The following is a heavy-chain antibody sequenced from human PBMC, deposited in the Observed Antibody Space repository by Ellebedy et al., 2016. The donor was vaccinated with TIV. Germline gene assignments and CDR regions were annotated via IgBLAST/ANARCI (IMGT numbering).Heavy chain of an antibody. CDR2: IYYTGTT. Sequence: SETLSLIXTVSGDSVTSRSFYWSWIRQPPRKGLEWIGYIYYTGTTDYNPSLKRRVTISVDTSKNQFSLKLSSVTAADTAIYYCARDASAGNDVKDAFDMWGQGTVVTVSS. D-gene: IGHD1-1*01. V-gene: IGHV4-61*01. CDR3: ARDASAGNDVKDAFDM. CDR1: GDSVTSRSFY. J-gene: IGHJ3*02.